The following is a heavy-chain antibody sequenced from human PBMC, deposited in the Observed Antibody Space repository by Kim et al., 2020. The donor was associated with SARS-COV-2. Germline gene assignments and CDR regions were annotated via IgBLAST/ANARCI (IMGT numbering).Heavy chain of an antibody. V-gene: IGHV5-51*01. CDR3: ARRGGNYYGSPVPDEDGNWFDP. Sequence: GESLKISCQASGFIFTNYYIAWVRQLPGKALEWIGFIYPRDSETAYSPSFQGQVTMSVDNSISTTYLQWTSLRASDTAIYYCARRGGNYYGSPVPDEDGNWFDPWGQGTLVTVSS. CDR1: GFIFTNYY. CDR2: IYPRDSET. J-gene: IGHJ5*02. D-gene: IGHD3-22*01.